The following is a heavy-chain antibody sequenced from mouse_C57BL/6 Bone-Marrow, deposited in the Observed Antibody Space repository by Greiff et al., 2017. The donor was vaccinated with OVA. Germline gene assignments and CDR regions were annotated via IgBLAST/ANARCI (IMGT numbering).Heavy chain of an antibody. CDR3: ARYKGRVAVDYSDN. D-gene: IGHD1-1*01. J-gene: IGHJ2*01. V-gene: IGHV7-3*01. CDR2: LRNKPNGSTT. CDR1: GFTFTNYY. Sequence: EVKLMESGGGLVQPGDSLSLSCAASGFTFTNYYMSWVRQPPGKALEWLAFLRNKPNGSTTEYSASVKGRFPISRDNSQSILYLQLNALRAEDSATYYCARYKGRVAVDYSDNWGQGTAHTVSS.